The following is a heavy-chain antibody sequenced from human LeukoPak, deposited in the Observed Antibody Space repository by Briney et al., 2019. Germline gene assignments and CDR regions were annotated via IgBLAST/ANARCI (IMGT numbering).Heavy chain of an antibody. D-gene: IGHD3/OR15-3a*01. CDR3: ARGAEDWLLLGDY. V-gene: IGHV3-23*01. CDR1: GFTFSSYS. J-gene: IGHJ4*02. Sequence: PGGSLRLSCAASGFTFSSYSMNWVRQVPGTGLEWVSALRDSADTTYYADSVKGRFTISRDNSKNTLYLQMNSLRAEDTAVYYCARGAEDWLLLGDYWGQGTLVTVSS. CDR2: LRDSADTT.